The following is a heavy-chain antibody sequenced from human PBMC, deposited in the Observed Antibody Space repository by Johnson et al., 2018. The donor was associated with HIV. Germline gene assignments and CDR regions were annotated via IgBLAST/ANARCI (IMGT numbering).Heavy chain of an antibody. V-gene: IGHV3-30*03. J-gene: IGHJ3*02. CDR2: ISYDGSNK. CDR1: GFSFSSYW. CDR3: ARGGYLDAFDI. D-gene: IGHD6-13*01. Sequence: QVQLVESGGGLVQPGGSLRLSCAASGFSFSSYWMTWVRQAPGKGLEWVAVISYDGSNKYYADSVKGRFTISRDNSKNTLYLQMNSLRAEDTAVYYCARGGYLDAFDIWGQGTMVTVSS.